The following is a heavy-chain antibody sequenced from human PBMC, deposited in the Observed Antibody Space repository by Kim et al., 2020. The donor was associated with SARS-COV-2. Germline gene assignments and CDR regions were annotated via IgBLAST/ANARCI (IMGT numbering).Heavy chain of an antibody. CDR2: ISGSGGST. V-gene: IGHV3-23*01. Sequence: GGSLRLSCAASGFTFSSYAMSWVRQAPGKGLEWVSAISGSGGSTYSADSVKGRFTISRDNSKNTLYLQMNSLRAEDTAVYYCAKDPFYDFWSGYYFDYWGQGALVTVSS. D-gene: IGHD3-3*01. CDR1: GFTFSSYA. J-gene: IGHJ4*02. CDR3: AKDPFYDFWSGYYFDY.